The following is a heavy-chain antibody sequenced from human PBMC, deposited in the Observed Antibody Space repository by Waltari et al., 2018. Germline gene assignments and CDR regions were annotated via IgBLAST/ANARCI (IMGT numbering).Heavy chain of an antibody. Sequence: EVQLVESGGRVVRPGGSLRLSCAASGFTFDDFGMAWVRQLPGKGLEWVSHMNWNGDVTAYGDSVKGRFTISRDNAKNFLDLEMSGLGVEDTALYYCARGPYSSSPDWFDSWGQGTRVTVSS. CDR3: ARGPYSSSPDWFDS. J-gene: IGHJ5*01. CDR1: GFTFDDFG. V-gene: IGHV3-20*04. CDR2: MNWNGDVT. D-gene: IGHD4-4*01.